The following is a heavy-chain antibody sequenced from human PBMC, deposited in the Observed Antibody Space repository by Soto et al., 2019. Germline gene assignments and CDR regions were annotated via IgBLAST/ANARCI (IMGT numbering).Heavy chain of an antibody. Sequence: QVQLVESGGGVVQPGRSLRLSCAASGFTFSSYGMHWVRQAPGKGLEWVAVISYDGSNKYYADSVKGRFTISRDNSKNTLDLQINSLRDEETAGYYCAKLFGYSSSCYFRSFDYWGQGTLVTVSS. D-gene: IGHD6-13*01. J-gene: IGHJ4*02. CDR1: GFTFSSYG. CDR3: AKLFGYSSSCYFRSFDY. CDR2: ISYDGSNK. V-gene: IGHV3-30*18.